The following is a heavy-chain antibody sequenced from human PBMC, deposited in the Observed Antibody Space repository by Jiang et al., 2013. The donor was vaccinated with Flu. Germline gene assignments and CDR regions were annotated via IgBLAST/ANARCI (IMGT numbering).Heavy chain of an antibody. J-gene: IGHJ3*02. V-gene: IGHV5-51*01. CDR3: ARPYNNGPDAFDI. D-gene: IGHD3-10*01. Sequence: KGSGYSFTSYWIGWVRQMPGKGLEWMGIIYPGDSDTRYSPSFQGQVTISADKSISTAYLQWSSLKASDTAMYYCARPYNNGPDAFDIWGQGTMVTVSS. CDR1: GYSFTSYW. CDR2: IYPGDSDT.